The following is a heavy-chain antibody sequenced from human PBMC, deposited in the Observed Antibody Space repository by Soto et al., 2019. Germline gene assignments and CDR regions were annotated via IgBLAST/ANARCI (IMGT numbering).Heavy chain of an antibody. CDR3: AREYYYDSSGYQDAFDI. CDR1: GYVVNDYE. Sequence: ASVKVSCTASGYVVNDYEMHWVRQAPGQRLEWMGWISAYNGNTNYAQKLQGRVTMTTDTSTSTAYMELRSMRSDDTAVYYCAREYYYDSSGYQDAFDIWGQGTMVTVSS. D-gene: IGHD3-22*01. J-gene: IGHJ3*02. CDR2: ISAYNGNT. V-gene: IGHV1-18*01.